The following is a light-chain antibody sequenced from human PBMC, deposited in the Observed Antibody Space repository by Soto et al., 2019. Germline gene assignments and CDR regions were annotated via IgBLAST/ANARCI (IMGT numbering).Light chain of an antibody. Sequence: QSALTQPASVSGSPGQSITISCTGTNSDVGGHNYVSWYQQHPGKAPKLMIYDVTNRPSGVSYRFSGSKSGNTASLTISGLQAEDEAHYYCSSKRSGSTVVFGGGTTLTVL. CDR1: NSDVGGHNY. CDR2: DVT. V-gene: IGLV2-14*01. CDR3: SSKRSGSTVV. J-gene: IGLJ2*01.